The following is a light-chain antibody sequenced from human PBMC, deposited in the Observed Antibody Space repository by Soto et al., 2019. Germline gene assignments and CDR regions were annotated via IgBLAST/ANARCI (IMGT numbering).Light chain of an antibody. V-gene: IGKV1-6*01. Sequence: AIQMTQSPSSLSASVGDRVTITCRASQGIRNDLGWYQQKPGKDPKLLIYAASSLQSGVPSRFSGSGSGTDFNLTISRLQTEDFATYECLQEYNYTRTFGQGTKVDIK. CDR1: QGIRND. CDR3: LQEYNYTRT. J-gene: IGKJ1*01. CDR2: AAS.